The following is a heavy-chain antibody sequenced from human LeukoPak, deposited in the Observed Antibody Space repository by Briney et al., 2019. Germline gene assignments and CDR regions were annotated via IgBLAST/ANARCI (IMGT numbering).Heavy chain of an antibody. CDR1: GYTFTSYD. V-gene: IGHV1-8*01. Sequence: ASVKVSCKASGYTFTSYDINWVRQATGQGLEWMGWMNPNSGNIGYAQKFQGRVTMTRNTSISTAYMELSSLRSEDTAVYYCARGLNVLPDMDVWGKGTTVTVSS. CDR2: MNPNSGNI. J-gene: IGHJ6*03. D-gene: IGHD3-10*01. CDR3: ARGLNVLPDMDV.